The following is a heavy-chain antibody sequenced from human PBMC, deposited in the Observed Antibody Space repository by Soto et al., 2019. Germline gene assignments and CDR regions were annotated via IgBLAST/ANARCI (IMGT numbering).Heavy chain of an antibody. D-gene: IGHD3-10*01. CDR1: GGSISSGGYS. CDR3: ARDRVYGMDV. V-gene: IGHV4-30-2*01. Sequence: SETLSLTCAVSGGSISSGGYSWSWIRQPPGKGLEWIGYIYHSGSTYYNPSLKSRVTISVDRSKNQFSLKLSSVTAADTAVYYCARDRVYGMDVWSQGTTVTVSS. CDR2: IYHSGST. J-gene: IGHJ6*02.